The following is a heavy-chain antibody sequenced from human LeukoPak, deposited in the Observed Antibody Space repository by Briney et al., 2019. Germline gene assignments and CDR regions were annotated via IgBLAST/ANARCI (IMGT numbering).Heavy chain of an antibody. J-gene: IGHJ4*02. V-gene: IGHV3-30*03. Sequence: PGGSLRLSCAASGFTFSSYGMHWVRQAPGKGLEWVAVISYDGSNKYYADSVKGRFTISRDNSKNTLYLQMNSLRAEDTAVYYCARVGYYGSGSYYREYWGQGTLVTVSS. CDR2: ISYDGSNK. D-gene: IGHD3-10*01. CDR3: ARVGYYGSGSYYREY. CDR1: GFTFSSYG.